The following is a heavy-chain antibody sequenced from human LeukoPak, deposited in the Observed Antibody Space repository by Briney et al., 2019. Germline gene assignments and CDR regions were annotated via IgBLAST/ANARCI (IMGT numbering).Heavy chain of an antibody. D-gene: IGHD6-6*01. J-gene: IGHJ5*02. CDR1: GGSFSGYY. CDR2: INHSGST. CDR3: ARDPKIAARPRFDP. V-gene: IGHV4-34*01. Sequence: SETLSLTCAVYGGSFSGYYWTWIRQPPGKGLEWIGEINHSGSTNYNPSLKSRVTISVEMSKNQFSLKLSSVTAADTAVYYCARDPKIAARPRFDPWGQGTLVTVSS.